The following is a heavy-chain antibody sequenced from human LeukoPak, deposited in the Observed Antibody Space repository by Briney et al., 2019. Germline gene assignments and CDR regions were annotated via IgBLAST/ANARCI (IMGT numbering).Heavy chain of an antibody. CDR1: GYTFTSYG. V-gene: IGHV1-18*01. CDR2: ISAYNGNT. D-gene: IGHD5-12*01. CDR3: ARERWLRLEYYYYGMDV. Sequence: ASVKVSCKASGYTFTSYGISWVRQAPGQGLEWMGWISAYNGNTNYAQKLQGRVTMTTDTSTSTAYMELRSLRSDDTAVYYCARERWLRLEYYYYGMDVWGRGTTVTVSS. J-gene: IGHJ6*02.